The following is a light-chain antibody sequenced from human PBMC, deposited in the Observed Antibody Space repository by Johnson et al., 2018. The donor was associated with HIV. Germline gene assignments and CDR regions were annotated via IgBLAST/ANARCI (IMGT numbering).Light chain of an antibody. V-gene: IGLV1-51*02. CDR2: ENN. CDR3: GTWDSSLSTEV. Sequence: SVLTQPPSVSAAPGQKVTISCSGSSSHIGNNYVSWYQQLPGTAPKLLIYENNKRPSGIPDRFSGSKSGTSATLGITGLQTGDEADYYCGTWDSSLSTEVFGTGTKVTVL. J-gene: IGLJ1*01. CDR1: SSHIGNNY.